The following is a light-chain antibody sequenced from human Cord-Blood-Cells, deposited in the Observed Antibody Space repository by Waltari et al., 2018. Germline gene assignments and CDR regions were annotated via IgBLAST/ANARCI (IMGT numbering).Light chain of an antibody. Sequence: SSRASQDVTSINLAWYQQKPGQAPSLLIYVACRRATGIRDRFSVSGSGTDFTLTISRLEPEDFAVYDCQQYGSSSITFGQGKRLEIK. CDR2: VAC. V-gene: IGKV3-20*01. CDR3: QQYGSSSIT. CDR1: QDVTSIN. J-gene: IGKJ5*01.